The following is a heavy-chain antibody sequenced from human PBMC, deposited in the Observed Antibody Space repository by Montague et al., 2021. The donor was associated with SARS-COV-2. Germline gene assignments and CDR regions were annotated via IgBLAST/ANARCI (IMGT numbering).Heavy chain of an antibody. CDR1: GGSISSSY. D-gene: IGHD7-27*01. CDR3: ARHANWDWYYFDC. V-gene: IGHV4-59*08. CDR2: IYHYGSA. J-gene: IGHJ4*02. Sequence: SETLSLTCSVSGGSISSSYWSWIRQPPGKGLEWIGYIYHYGSAKYNPSLKSRVTISVDTSKNQFSLKLSSVTAVDTAVYYCARHANWDWYYFDCWSQGTLVTVSS.